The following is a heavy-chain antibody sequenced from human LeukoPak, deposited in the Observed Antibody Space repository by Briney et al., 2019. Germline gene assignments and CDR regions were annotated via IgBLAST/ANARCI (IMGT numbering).Heavy chain of an antibody. Sequence: GGSLRLSCAASGFTVSSNYMSWVRQAPGKGLEWVSAISGSGGTTYYADSVKGRFTISRDNSKNTLYLQMNSLRAEDTAVYYCAKDRGPGTTVVTSFDYWGQGTLVTVSS. V-gene: IGHV3-23*01. CDR1: GFTVSSNY. CDR3: AKDRGPGTTVVTSFDY. D-gene: IGHD4-23*01. J-gene: IGHJ4*02. CDR2: ISGSGGTT.